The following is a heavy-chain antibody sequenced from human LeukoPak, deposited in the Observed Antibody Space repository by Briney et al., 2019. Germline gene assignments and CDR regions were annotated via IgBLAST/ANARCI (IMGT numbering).Heavy chain of an antibody. CDR2: INPSGGST. CDR3: ARDRRGYDFWSGYQPYFYYYGMDV. V-gene: IGHV1-46*01. J-gene: IGHJ6*02. D-gene: IGHD3-3*01. Sequence: GASVKVSCKASGYTFTSYYMHWVRQAPGQGLEWMGIINPSGGSTSYAQKFQGRVTITADESTSTAYMELSSLRSEDTAVYYCARDRRGYDFWSGYQPYFYYYGMDVWGQGTTVTVSS. CDR1: GYTFTSYY.